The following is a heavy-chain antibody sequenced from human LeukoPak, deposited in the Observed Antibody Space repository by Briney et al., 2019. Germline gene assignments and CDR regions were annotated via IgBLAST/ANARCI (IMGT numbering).Heavy chain of an antibody. Sequence: SVKVSCKASGYTFTSYGISWVRQAPGQGLEWMGGIIPIFGTANYAQKFQGRVTITADESTSTAYMELSSLRSEDTAVYYCASPVAGTLFSLKYYFDYWGQGTLVTVSS. J-gene: IGHJ4*02. D-gene: IGHD6-19*01. CDR2: IIPIFGTA. CDR3: ASPVAGTLFSLKYYFDY. CDR1: GYTFTSYG. V-gene: IGHV1-69*13.